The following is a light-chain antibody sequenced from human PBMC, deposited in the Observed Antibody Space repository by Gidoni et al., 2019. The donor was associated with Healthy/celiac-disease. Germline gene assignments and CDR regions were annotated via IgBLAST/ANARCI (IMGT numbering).Light chain of an antibody. CDR1: QSISSY. J-gene: IGKJ4*01. V-gene: IGKV1-39*01. CDR2: AAS. Sequence: PSSLSASVGDRVTNTCRASQSISSYLNWYQQKPGKAPKLLIYAASSLQSGVPSRFSGSGSGTDFTLTISSLQPEDFATYYCQQSYSTPRTFGGGTKVEIK. CDR3: QQSYSTPRT.